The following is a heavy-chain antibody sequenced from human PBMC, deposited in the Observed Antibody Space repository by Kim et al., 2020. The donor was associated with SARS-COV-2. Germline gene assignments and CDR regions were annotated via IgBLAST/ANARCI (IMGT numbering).Heavy chain of an antibody. CDR1: GFTFSSYS. Sequence: GGSLRLSCAASGFTFSSYSMNWVRQAPGKGLEWVSYISSSSTIYYADSVKGRFTISRDNAKNSLYLQMNSLRAEDTAVYYCARDLYRMGTHYFDYWGQGTLVTVSS. CDR2: ISSSSTI. V-gene: IGHV3-48*04. D-gene: IGHD3-16*01. J-gene: IGHJ4*02. CDR3: ARDLYRMGTHYFDY.